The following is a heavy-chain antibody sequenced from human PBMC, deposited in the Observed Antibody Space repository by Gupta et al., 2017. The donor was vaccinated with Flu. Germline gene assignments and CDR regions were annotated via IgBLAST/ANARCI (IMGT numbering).Heavy chain of an antibody. CDR1: GGSISSGSYY. J-gene: IGHJ4*02. V-gene: IGHV4-61*02. CDR2: IYTSGST. Sequence: QVQLQESGPGLVKPSQTLSLTCTVSGGSISSGSYYWSWIRQPAGKGLEWIGRIYTSGSTNYNPSLKSRVTISVDTSKNQFSLKLSSVTAADTAVYYCARASGGGYYYDRFDYWGQGTLVTVSS. CDR3: ARASGGGYYYDRFDY. D-gene: IGHD3-22*01.